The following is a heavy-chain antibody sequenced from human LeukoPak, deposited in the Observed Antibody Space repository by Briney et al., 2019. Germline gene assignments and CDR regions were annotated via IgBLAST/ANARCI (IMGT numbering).Heavy chain of an antibody. J-gene: IGHJ4*02. V-gene: IGHV1-18*01. Sequence: GASVKVSCKASGYTFTSYGISWVRQAPGQGLEWMGWISAYNGNTNYAQKLQGRVTMSTDTSTSTAYMELRSLRSDDTAVYYCARAIRYSSSWLYYFHYWGQGTLVTVSS. CDR2: ISAYNGNT. CDR3: ARAIRYSSSWLYYFHY. CDR1: GYTFTSYG. D-gene: IGHD6-13*01.